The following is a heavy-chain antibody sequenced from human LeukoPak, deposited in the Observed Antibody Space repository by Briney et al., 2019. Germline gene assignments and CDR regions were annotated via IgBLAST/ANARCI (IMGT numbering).Heavy chain of an antibody. D-gene: IGHD3-9*01. CDR2: MNPNSGNT. CDR1: GYTFTSYD. Sequence: GASVKVSCKASGYTFTSYDINWVRQAPGQGLEGMGWMNPNSGNTGYAQKFQGRVTMTRNTSISTAYMELSSLRSEDTAVYYCARVASRYDILTGYYGYYYYGMDVWGQGTTVTVSS. CDR3: ARVASRYDILTGYYGYYYYGMDV. V-gene: IGHV1-8*01. J-gene: IGHJ6*02.